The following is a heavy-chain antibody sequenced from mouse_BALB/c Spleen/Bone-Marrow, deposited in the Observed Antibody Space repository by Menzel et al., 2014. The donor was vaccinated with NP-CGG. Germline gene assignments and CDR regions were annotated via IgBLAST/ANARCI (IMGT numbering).Heavy chain of an antibody. J-gene: IGHJ3*01. Sequence: EVKVVESGGDLVKPGGSLKLSCAASGFTFSDYYMYWVRQTPEKRLEWVATISDGGSYTYYPDSVKGRFTISRDNAKNNLYLHMSSLKSEDTATYYCARDGDYKYAWFAYWGQGTLVTVSA. CDR3: ARDGDYKYAWFAY. V-gene: IGHV5-4*02. D-gene: IGHD2-14*01. CDR2: ISDGGSYT. CDR1: GFTFSDYY.